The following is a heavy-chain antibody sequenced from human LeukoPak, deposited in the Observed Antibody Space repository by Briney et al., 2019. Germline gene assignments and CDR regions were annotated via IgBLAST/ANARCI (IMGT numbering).Heavy chain of an antibody. V-gene: IGHV3-23*01. J-gene: IGHJ5*02. CDR3: AKDPRSYIVVVPAAIGNWFDP. Sequence: GGSLRLSCAASGFTFSSYAMSWVRQAPGKGLEWVSAISGSGGSTYYADSVKGRFTISRDNSKNTLYLQMNSLRAEDTAVYYCAKDPRSYIVVVPAAIGNWFDPWGQGTLVTVSS. CDR1: GFTFSSYA. CDR2: ISGSGGST. D-gene: IGHD2-2*01.